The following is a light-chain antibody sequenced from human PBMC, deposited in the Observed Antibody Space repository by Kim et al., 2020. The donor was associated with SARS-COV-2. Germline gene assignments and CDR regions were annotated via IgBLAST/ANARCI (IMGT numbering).Light chain of an antibody. J-gene: IGLJ2*01. V-gene: IGLV3-21*04. CDR2: YDS. CDR1: DIGSES. Sequence: GRGGTDQITREGKDIGSESVHWYQQKPGQAPVRVIYYDSDRPAGIPERFSGSNSGNTATLTISRVEAGDEADYYGQVWDSSSVVFGGGTQLTVL. CDR3: QVWDSSSVV.